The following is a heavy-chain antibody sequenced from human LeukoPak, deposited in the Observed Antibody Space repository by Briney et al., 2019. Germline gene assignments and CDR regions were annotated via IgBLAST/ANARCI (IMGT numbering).Heavy chain of an antibody. V-gene: IGHV3-74*01. Sequence: GGSLRLSCAASGFTFSSYWMHWVRQAPGKGLVWVSRINSDGSSTSYADSVKGRFTISRDNAKNTLYLQMNSLRAEDTAVYYCARGRSSARGNDCWGQGTLVTVSS. D-gene: IGHD3-22*01. J-gene: IGHJ4*02. CDR3: ARGRSSARGNDC. CDR2: INSDGSST. CDR1: GFTFSSYW.